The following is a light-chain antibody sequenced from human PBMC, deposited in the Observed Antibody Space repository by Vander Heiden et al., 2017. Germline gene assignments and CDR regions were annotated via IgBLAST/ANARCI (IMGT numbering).Light chain of an antibody. V-gene: IGLV3-25*03. CDR2: KDS. Sequence: SSALTHPPSLSLSPGQPARITCSGDALAKQYAYWYQQKTGQAPVLVIYKDSERPSGIPERFSGSSSGTTVTLTISGVQAEDEADYYCQSADSSGTYVVFGGGTKLTVL. CDR1: ALAKQY. CDR3: QSADSSGTYVV. J-gene: IGLJ2*01.